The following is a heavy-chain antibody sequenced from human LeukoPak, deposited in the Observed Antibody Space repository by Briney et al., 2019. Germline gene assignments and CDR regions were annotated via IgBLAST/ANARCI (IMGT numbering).Heavy chain of an antibody. D-gene: IGHD5-24*01. J-gene: IGHJ4*02. CDR1: GFTFSSYN. V-gene: IGHV3-21*04. CDR2: ISRSSDYI. Sequence: GSLRLSCAASGFTFSSYNMNWVRQAPGKGLEWVSSISRSSDYIYYADSVKGRFTISRDNSKNTLYLQMNSLRAEDTAVYYCAKDREMATPDLPYWGQGTLVTVSS. CDR3: AKDREMATPDLPY.